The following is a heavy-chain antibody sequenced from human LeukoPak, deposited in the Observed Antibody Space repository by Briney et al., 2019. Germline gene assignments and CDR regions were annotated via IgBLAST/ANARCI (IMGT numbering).Heavy chain of an antibody. D-gene: IGHD2-15*01. J-gene: IGHJ4*02. Sequence: PGGPLRLSCAAWGFIFSNYCMRGARQSPGKGLEWVANIKQDGSEKYYVDSVKGRFTISRDNAKNSLYLQMNSLRAEDTAVYYCARQGWDIVVVVAANDYWGQGTLGTVSS. CDR1: GFIFSNYC. V-gene: IGHV3-7*01. CDR2: IKQDGSEK. CDR3: ARQGWDIVVVVAANDY.